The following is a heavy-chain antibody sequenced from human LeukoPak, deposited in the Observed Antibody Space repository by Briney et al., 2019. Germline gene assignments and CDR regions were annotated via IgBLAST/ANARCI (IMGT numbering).Heavy chain of an antibody. CDR1: GFTFSDYY. CDR3: ARANYGDYYHAFDI. Sequence: GGSLRLPCAASGFTFSDYYMSWIRQAPGKGLEGVSYISDSGSTIYYADSVKGRFTISRDNAKNSLYLQMNSLRAEDTAVYYCARANYGDYYHAFDIWGQGTMVTVSS. J-gene: IGHJ3*02. CDR2: ISDSGSTI. D-gene: IGHD4-17*01. V-gene: IGHV3-11*04.